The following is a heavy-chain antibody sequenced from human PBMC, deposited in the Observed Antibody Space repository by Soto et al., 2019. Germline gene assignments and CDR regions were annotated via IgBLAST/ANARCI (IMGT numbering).Heavy chain of an antibody. CDR2: ISSSSSYI. V-gene: IGHV3-21*01. CDR3: ARVGGYYYYYMDV. CDR1: GFTFSSYS. Sequence: ESGGGLVKPGGSLRLSCAASGFTFSSYSMNWVRQAPGKGLEWVSSISSSSSYIYYADSVKGRFTISRDNAKNSLYLQMNSLTAEDTALYYCARVGGYYYYYMDVWGKGTTVTVSS. J-gene: IGHJ6*03. D-gene: IGHD2-15*01.